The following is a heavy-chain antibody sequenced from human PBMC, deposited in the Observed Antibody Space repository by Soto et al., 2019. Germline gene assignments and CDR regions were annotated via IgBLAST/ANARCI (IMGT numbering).Heavy chain of an antibody. Sequence: ASVKVSCKASGYTFTNFFIRWMRQAPGQGLEWMGWMNPNGGGTRFAPKFQGRVTLTRDTSSSTAFMEITRVRSDDTAVYYCARGGGSLVVVRGALFYWAQGTLVTVSS. J-gene: IGHJ4*02. D-gene: IGHD3-10*01. CDR2: MNPNGGGT. CDR1: GYTFTNFF. V-gene: IGHV1-2*02. CDR3: ARGGGSLVVVRGALFY.